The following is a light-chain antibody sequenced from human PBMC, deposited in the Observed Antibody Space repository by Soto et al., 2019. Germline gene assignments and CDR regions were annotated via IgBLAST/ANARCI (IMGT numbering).Light chain of an antibody. V-gene: IGLV2-14*01. Sequence: QSVLTQPASVSGSPGQSITISCTGTSSDVGGYNYVSWYQQHPGKAPKLMIYEVSNRPSGVSNRFSGDKSGNTASLTISGLQAADEDDYYYRPYTSSSPPNWVFGGGTKLTVL. CDR2: EVS. CDR3: RPYTSSSPPNWV. CDR1: SSDVGGYNY. J-gene: IGLJ3*02.